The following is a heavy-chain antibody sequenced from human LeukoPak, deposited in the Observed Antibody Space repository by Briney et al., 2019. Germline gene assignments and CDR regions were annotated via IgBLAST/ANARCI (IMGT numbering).Heavy chain of an antibody. J-gene: IGHJ4*02. CDR3: AKDLRGIMVRGPYYFDY. CDR1: GFTFSSYG. D-gene: IGHD3-10*01. Sequence: QSGGSLRLSCAASGFTFSSYGMHWVRQAPGKGLEWVAFIRYDGSNKYYADSVKGRFTISRDNSKNTLYLQMNSLRAEDTAVYYCAKDLRGIMVRGPYYFDYWGQGTLVTVSS. V-gene: IGHV3-30*02. CDR2: IRYDGSNK.